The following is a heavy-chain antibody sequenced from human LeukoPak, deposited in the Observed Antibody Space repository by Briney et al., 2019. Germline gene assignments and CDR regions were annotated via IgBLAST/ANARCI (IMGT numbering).Heavy chain of an antibody. CDR3: ARAISIPGIAAAGTDY. J-gene: IGHJ4*02. D-gene: IGHD6-13*01. V-gene: IGHV3-21*01. Sequence: GGSLRLSCAASGFTFSSYSMNWVRQAPGKGLEWVSSISSSSRYIYYADSVKGRFTISRDNAKNSLYLQMNSLRAEDAAVYYCARAISIPGIAAAGTDYWGQGTLVTVSS. CDR1: GFTFSSYS. CDR2: ISSSSRYI.